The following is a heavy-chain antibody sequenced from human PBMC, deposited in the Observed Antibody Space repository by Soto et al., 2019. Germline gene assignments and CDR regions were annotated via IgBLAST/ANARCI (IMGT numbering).Heavy chain of an antibody. D-gene: IGHD3-10*01. CDR3: ANPTSFQPLHYYGSGSPYFDY. V-gene: IGHV3-23*01. J-gene: IGHJ4*02. CDR2: ISGSGGST. Sequence: GGSLRLSCAASGFTFSSYAMSWVRQAPGKGLEWVSAISGSGGSTYYADSVKGRFTISRDNSKNTLYLQMNSLRAEDTAVYYCANPTSFQPLHYYGSGSPYFDYWGQGTLVTVSS. CDR1: GFTFSSYA.